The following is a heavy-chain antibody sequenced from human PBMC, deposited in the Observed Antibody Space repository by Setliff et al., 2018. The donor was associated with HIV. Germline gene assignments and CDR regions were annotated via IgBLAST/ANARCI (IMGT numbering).Heavy chain of an antibody. Sequence: PSETLSLTCAVYGGSFSGYYWTWIRQPPGKGSEWIGEITHSGSTNYNPSLETRVTISVDTSKNQFSLKLSAVTAADTAVYYCAKGVAGLQYYYYYMDVWGKGTTVTVSS. CDR1: GGSFSGYY. D-gene: IGHD6-19*01. CDR2: ITHSGST. J-gene: IGHJ6*03. V-gene: IGHV4-34*01. CDR3: AKGVAGLQYYYYYMDV.